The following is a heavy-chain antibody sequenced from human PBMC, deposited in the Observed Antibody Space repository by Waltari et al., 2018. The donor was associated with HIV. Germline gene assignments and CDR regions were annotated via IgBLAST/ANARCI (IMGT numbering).Heavy chain of an antibody. CDR1: GGSISSSSYY. V-gene: IGHV4-39*01. J-gene: IGHJ4*02. Sequence: QLQLQESGPGLVKPSETLSLTCTVSGGSISSSSYYWGWIRQPPGKGLEWIGSIYYSGSTYYNPSLKSRVTISVDTSKNQFSLKLSSVTAADTAVYYCARQDGRGLRYFDWLLPHFDYWGQGTLVTVSS. D-gene: IGHD3-9*01. CDR3: ARQDGRGLRYFDWLLPHFDY. CDR2: IYYSGST.